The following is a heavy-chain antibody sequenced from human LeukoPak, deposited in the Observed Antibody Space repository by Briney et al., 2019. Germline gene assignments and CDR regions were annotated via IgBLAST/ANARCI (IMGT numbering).Heavy chain of an antibody. Sequence: GGSLRLSCAASGFTFSTYSMNWVRQAPGKGPEWVSSISGGSNYIYYADSLRGRFTISRDNAKNSLFLHMNSLRAEDTAVYYCVWFGELLSFDYWGQGTLVTVSS. J-gene: IGHJ4*02. CDR1: GFTFSTYS. D-gene: IGHD3-10*01. CDR3: VWFGELLSFDY. V-gene: IGHV3-21*01. CDR2: ISGGSNYI.